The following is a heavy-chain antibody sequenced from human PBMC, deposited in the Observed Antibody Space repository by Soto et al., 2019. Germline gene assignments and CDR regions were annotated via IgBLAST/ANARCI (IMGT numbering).Heavy chain of an antibody. Sequence: EVQLVESGGGLVQPGGSLRLSCAASGFTFSSYWMHWVRQAPGEGLVWVSRLRSGGSSSAYAESVKGRFTISRDNAKNTLYVQMNSLRAEDTAVYYCARAKGSWYFDLWGRGTLDTVSS. CDR1: GFTFSSYW. J-gene: IGHJ2*01. V-gene: IGHV3-74*01. CDR2: LRSGGSSS. CDR3: ARAKGSWYFDL.